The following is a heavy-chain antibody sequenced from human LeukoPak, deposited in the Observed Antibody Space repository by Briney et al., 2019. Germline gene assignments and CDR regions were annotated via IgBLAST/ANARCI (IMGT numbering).Heavy chain of an antibody. CDR3: ARDLSGVTGYTYGRGIDY. CDR2: IKEDGSEK. CDR1: GFTFSNYW. J-gene: IGHJ4*02. Sequence: GGSLRLSCAASGFTFSNYWMSWVRQAPGKGLEWVANIKEDGSEKYYVDSVKGRFTISRDNAKTSLYLQMNSLRAEDTAVYYCARDLSGVTGYTYGRGIDYWGQGTLVTVSS. V-gene: IGHV3-7*01. D-gene: IGHD5-18*01.